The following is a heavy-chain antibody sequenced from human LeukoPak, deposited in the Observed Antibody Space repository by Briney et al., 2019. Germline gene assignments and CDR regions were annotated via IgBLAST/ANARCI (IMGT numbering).Heavy chain of an antibody. Sequence: SETLSLTCTVSGGTISSSSYYWGWIRQPPGKGLEWIGSIYYSRSTYYNPSLKSRVTISVDTSKNQFSLKLSSVTAADTAVYYCARHADSGFGQLAFDYWGQGTLVTVSS. V-gene: IGHV4-39*01. D-gene: IGHD3-10*01. CDR1: GGTISSSSYY. CDR2: IYYSRST. CDR3: ARHADSGFGQLAFDY. J-gene: IGHJ4*02.